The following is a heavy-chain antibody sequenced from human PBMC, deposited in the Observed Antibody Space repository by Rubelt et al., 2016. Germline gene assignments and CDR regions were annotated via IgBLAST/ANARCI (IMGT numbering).Heavy chain of an antibody. CDR2: IYTGGST. D-gene: IGHD5-12*01. V-gene: IGHV3-66*01. Sequence: QAPGKGLEWVSVIYTGGSTYYTDSGKDRFTISRDNYKNTLYLQLNNLRPEDTAVYYCAGPSYEGNPDRYYYYGIDVWGQGTTVTVSS. CDR3: AGPSYEGNPDRYYYYGIDV. J-gene: IGHJ6*02.